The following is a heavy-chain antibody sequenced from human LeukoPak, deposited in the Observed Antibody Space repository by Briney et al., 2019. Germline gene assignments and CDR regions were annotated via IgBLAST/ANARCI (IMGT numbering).Heavy chain of an antibody. CDR2: FYTSGST. J-gene: IGHJ5*02. Sequence: PSETLSLTCTVSGGSITSYDWSWIRQPAGKGLEWIGRFYTSGSTNYNPSPKSRVTMSVDTSKNQFSLKLSSVTAADTAVYYCARDRYYYGSGSFNWFDPWGQGTLVTVSS. V-gene: IGHV4-4*07. CDR3: ARDRYYYGSGSFNWFDP. D-gene: IGHD3-10*01. CDR1: GGSITSYD.